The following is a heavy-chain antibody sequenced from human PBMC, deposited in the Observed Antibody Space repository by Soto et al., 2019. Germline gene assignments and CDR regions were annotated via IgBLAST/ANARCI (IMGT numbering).Heavy chain of an antibody. D-gene: IGHD6-6*01. V-gene: IGHV4-39*01. J-gene: IGHJ4*02. CDR2: IYYSGST. CDR3: ARPSYSSSSGFDY. Sequence: PSETLSLTCTVSGGSISSSSYYWGWIRQPPGKGLEWIGSIYYSGSTYYNPSLKSRVTISVDTSKNQFSLKLSSVTAADTAVYYCARPSYSSSSGFDYWGQGTLVTVSS. CDR1: GGSISSSSYY.